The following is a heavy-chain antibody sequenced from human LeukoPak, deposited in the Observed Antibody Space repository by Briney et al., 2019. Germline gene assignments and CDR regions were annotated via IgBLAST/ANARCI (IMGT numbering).Heavy chain of an antibody. CDR3: ARDLSLGAPGGFDY. CDR2: ISSSSTYI. J-gene: IGHJ4*02. CDR1: GFTFRGYS. V-gene: IGHV3-21*01. Sequence: GGSLRLSCAASGFTFRGYSMNWVRQAPGKGLEWVSTISSSSTYIYYADSVKGRFTISRDNAENSVYLQMDSLRGDDTAVYYCARDLSLGAPGGFDYWGQGTLVTVSS. D-gene: IGHD3-16*01.